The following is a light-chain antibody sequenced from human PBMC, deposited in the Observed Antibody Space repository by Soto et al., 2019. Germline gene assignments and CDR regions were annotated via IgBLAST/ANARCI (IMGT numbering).Light chain of an antibody. CDR3: QQSFSNMVT. J-gene: IGKJ4*01. V-gene: IGKV1-39*01. CDR1: QNINTY. CDR2: LAS. Sequence: IQVTQSPSSLSASVGDRVTITCRASQNINTYLNWYRQKSGKAPELLIFLASTLQTGVPSRFSGSGSGTNCSLTISGLQPDDFATYYCQQSFSNMVTFGGGSKVQI.